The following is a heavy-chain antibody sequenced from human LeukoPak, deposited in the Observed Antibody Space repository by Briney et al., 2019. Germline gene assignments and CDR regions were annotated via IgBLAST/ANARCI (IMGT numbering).Heavy chain of an antibody. Sequence: PGGSLRLSCAASGFTFSSYAMSWVRQAPGKGLEWVSAIGGSGGSTYYADSVKGRFTISRDNSKNPLYLQMTRLRAEDTAVYYCAKDTPNVLMVRGVIGPYGMDVWGKGTTVTVSS. J-gene: IGHJ6*04. D-gene: IGHD3-10*01. V-gene: IGHV3-23*01. CDR3: AKDTPNVLMVRGVIGPYGMDV. CDR2: IGGSGGST. CDR1: GFTFSSYA.